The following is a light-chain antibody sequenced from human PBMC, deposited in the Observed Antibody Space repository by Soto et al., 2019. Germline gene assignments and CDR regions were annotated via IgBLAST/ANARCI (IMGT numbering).Light chain of an antibody. J-gene: IGKJ1*01. CDR3: QQYYSYPRT. V-gene: IGKV1-8*01. Sequence: AIRMTQSPSSFSASTGDRVTITCRASQGISSYLAWYQQKPGKAPKLLIYAASTLQSGVRSRFSGSGSGTDFTLTITCLQSEDFATYNCQQYYSYPRTFGQGTKVEIK. CDR1: QGISSY. CDR2: AAS.